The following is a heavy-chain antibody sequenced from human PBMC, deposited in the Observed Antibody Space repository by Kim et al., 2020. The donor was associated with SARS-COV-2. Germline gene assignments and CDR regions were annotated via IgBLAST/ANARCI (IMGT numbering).Heavy chain of an antibody. D-gene: IGHD4-17*01. CDR1: GYSFSSYW. Sequence: GESLKISCEGSGYSFSSYWIGWVRQMPGKGLEWMAIIYPGDSDIKYSPSFQGQVTISAADSISTAYLHWRSLKASDTAMYYCVRHPSVTLAPYNMDYWGQGSLVTVSS. CDR2: IYPGDSDI. CDR3: VRHPSVTLAPYNMDY. J-gene: IGHJ4*02. V-gene: IGHV5-51*01.